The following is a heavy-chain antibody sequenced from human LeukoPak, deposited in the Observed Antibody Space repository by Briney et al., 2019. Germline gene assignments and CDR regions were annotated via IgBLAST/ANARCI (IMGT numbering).Heavy chain of an antibody. D-gene: IGHD5-12*01. Sequence: SETLSLTCAVYGGSFSGYYWSWIRQPPGKGLEWIGYIYYSGSTNYNPSLKSRVTISVDTSKNQFSLKLSSVTAADTAVYYCARTYSGYDVSFDYWGQGTLVTVSS. J-gene: IGHJ4*02. CDR1: GGSFSGYY. V-gene: IGHV4-59*01. CDR2: IYYSGST. CDR3: ARTYSGYDVSFDY.